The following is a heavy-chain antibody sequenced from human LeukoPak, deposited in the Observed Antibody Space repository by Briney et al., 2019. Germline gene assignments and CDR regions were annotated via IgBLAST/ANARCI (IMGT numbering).Heavy chain of an antibody. CDR1: GGSISSGGYY. V-gene: IGHV4-30-4*01. D-gene: IGHD5/OR15-5a*01. CDR3: ARVVPIVSTAYYFDY. Sequence: SETLSLTCTVSGGSISSGGYYWSWIRQSPGKGLEWIAYIYYSEIAYYNPSLESRVTISVDTSRNQFSLKLSSVTAADTAVYYCARVVPIVSTAYYFDYWGQGTLVTVSS. CDR2: IYYSEIA. J-gene: IGHJ4*02.